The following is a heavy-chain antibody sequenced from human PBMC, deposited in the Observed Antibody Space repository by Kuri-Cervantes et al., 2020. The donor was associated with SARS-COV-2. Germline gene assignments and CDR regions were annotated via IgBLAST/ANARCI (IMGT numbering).Heavy chain of an antibody. CDR2: FNPSGGST. V-gene: IGHV1-46*01. J-gene: IGHJ4*02. D-gene: IGHD3-3*01. CDR1: GCIFTSYY. Sequence: SVKDSCKASGCIFTSYYMHWVRQAPGQGLEWMGIFNPSGGSTSYAHKVQGRVTITTDTSTSTVYMELSSLRSEDTAVYYCARDWGQSGSDFWSGYALGYWGQGTLVTVSS. CDR3: ARDWGQSGSDFWSGYALGY.